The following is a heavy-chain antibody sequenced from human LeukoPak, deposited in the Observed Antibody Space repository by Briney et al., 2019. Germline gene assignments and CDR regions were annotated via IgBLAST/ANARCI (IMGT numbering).Heavy chain of an antibody. CDR2: IYYSGST. CDR3: ARGPLAMVRGVIIKKGGRFDY. D-gene: IGHD3-10*01. J-gene: IGHJ4*02. Sequence: PSETLSLTCAVYGGSFSGYYWSWIRQPPGKGLEWIGYIYYSGSTNYNPSLKSRVTISVDTSKNQFSLKLSSVTAADTAVYYCARGPLAMVRGVIIKKGGRFDYWGQGTLVTVSS. V-gene: IGHV4-59*01. CDR1: GGSFSGYY.